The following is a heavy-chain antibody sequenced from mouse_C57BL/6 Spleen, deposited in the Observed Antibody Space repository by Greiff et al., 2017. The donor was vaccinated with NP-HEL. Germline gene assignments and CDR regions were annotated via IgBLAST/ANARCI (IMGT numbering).Heavy chain of an antibody. CDR1: GYTFTSYW. Sequence: QVHVKQPGAELVRPGSSVKLSCKASGYTFTSYWMHWVKQRPIQGLEWIGNIDPSDSETHYNQKFKDKATLTVDKSSSTAYMQLSSLTSEDSAVYYCARGAITTVVARWYFDVWGTGTTVTVSS. J-gene: IGHJ1*03. V-gene: IGHV1-52*01. CDR2: IDPSDSET. CDR3: ARGAITTVVARWYFDV. D-gene: IGHD1-1*01.